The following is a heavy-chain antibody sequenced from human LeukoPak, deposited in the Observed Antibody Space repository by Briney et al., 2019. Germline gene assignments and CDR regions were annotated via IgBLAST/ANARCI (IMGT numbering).Heavy chain of an antibody. CDR2: ISYDGSNK. CDR3: AKIPQGGTAGTYFDY. D-gene: IGHD1-26*01. J-gene: IGHJ4*02. V-gene: IGHV3-30*18. Sequence: GGSLRLSCAGSGFTFSDYGMHWVRQAPGKGLEWVAVISYDGSNKNYAGSVKGRFTISRDNSKNTLYLQMSSLRTEDTAVYYCAKIPQGGTAGTYFDYWGQGTLVTVSS. CDR1: GFTFSDYG.